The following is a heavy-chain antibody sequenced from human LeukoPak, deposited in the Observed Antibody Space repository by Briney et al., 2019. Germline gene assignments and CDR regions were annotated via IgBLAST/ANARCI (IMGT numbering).Heavy chain of an antibody. J-gene: IGHJ4*02. CDR3: ARHCQECPDDY. CDR2: VIPIFGAA. V-gene: IGHV1-69*06. CDR1: GGTFTSYA. Sequence: SGKVSCKASGGTFTSYAISWVRQAPGQGQEWMGGVIPIFGAAKYAQKFQGRVTITPDKSTSTAYMELSRLRSEDTAVYYCARHCQECPDDYWGQGTLVTVSS. D-gene: IGHD3-3*01.